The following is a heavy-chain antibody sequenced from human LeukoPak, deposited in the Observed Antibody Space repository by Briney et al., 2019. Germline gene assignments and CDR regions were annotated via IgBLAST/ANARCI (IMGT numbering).Heavy chain of an antibody. CDR3: AREVVIVVEPAANTIDY. V-gene: IGHV3-21*01. Sequence: GGSLRLSCAASGFTFRDYTMNCFRQAPGKGLEWVSAISKSGTYIKYADSVKGRFTVSRDNAKNSLFLQMNSLRVEDTAVYYCAREVVIVVEPAANTIDYWGQGTRVTVSS. CDR2: ISKSGTYI. J-gene: IGHJ4*02. CDR1: GFTFRDYT. D-gene: IGHD2-2*01.